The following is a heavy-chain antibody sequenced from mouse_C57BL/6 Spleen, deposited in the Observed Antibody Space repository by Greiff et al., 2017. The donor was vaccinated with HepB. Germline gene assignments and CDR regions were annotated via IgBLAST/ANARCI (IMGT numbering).Heavy chain of an antibody. CDR2: IDPSDSYT. D-gene: IGHD3-2*02. CDR3: ARSPSDSSGYYFDY. J-gene: IGHJ2*01. V-gene: IGHV1-59*01. CDR1: GYTFTSYW. Sequence: QVQLQQPGAELVRPGTSVKLSCKASGYTFTSYWMHWVKQRPGQGLEWIGVIDPSDSYTNYNQKFKGKATLTVDTSSSTAYMQLSSLTSEDSAVYYCARSPSDSSGYYFDYWGQGTTLTVSS.